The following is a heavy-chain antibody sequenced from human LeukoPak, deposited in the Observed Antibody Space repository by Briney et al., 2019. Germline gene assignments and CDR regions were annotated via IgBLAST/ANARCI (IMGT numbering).Heavy chain of an antibody. CDR3: AREGFPPKISDFWSGLGPYYYYGMDV. J-gene: IGHJ6*02. D-gene: IGHD3-3*01. CDR1: GFTFSPYS. Sequence: GGSLRLSCAASGFTFSPYSMNWVRQAPGKGLEWVSYISSSSITIFYADSVKGRFTISRDSARNSLYLQMNSLRDEDTAVYYCAREGFPPKISDFWSGLGPYYYYGMDVWVQGTTVTVSS. V-gene: IGHV3-48*02. CDR2: ISSSSITI.